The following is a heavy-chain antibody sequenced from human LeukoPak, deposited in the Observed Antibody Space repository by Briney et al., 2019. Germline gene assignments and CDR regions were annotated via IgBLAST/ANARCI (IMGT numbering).Heavy chain of an antibody. J-gene: IGHJ6*02. Sequence: ASVKVSCKASGGTFSSYAISWVRQAPGQGLEWMGRIIPILGIANYAQKFQGRVTITADKSTSTAYMELSSLRSEDTAVYYCARQGYILRSEYYYYYYGMDVWGQGTTVTVSS. CDR1: GGTFSSYA. D-gene: IGHD3-9*01. V-gene: IGHV1-69*04. CDR3: ARQGYILRSEYYYYYYGMDV. CDR2: IIPILGIA.